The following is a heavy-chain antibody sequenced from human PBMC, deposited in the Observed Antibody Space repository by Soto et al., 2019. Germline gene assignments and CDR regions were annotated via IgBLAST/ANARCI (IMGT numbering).Heavy chain of an antibody. D-gene: IGHD1-1*01. J-gene: IGHJ5*02. CDR3: ARLMESNWFDP. CDR2: IYYGGST. CDR1: GGSISSYY. Sequence: SETLSLTCTVSGGSISSYYWSWIRQPPGKGLEWIGYIYYGGSTNYNPSLKSRVTISVDTSKNQFSLKLSSVTAADTAVYYCARLMESNWFDPWGQGTLVTVSS. V-gene: IGHV4-59*08.